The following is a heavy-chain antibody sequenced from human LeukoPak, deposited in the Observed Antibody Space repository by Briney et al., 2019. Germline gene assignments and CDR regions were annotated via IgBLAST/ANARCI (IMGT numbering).Heavy chain of an antibody. V-gene: IGHV3-43*02. CDR1: VFTFDYQA. Sequence: GWALPVPCPSCVFTFDYQAWHLLGQAPAKGLEGVALISGYGCGTYYAVSVKRRFTISKDNSKNSLYLQMNSLRTEDTALYYCAKGGPLYSSWYIRDYYYYGMDVWGQGTTVTVSS. D-gene: IGHD6-13*01. J-gene: IGHJ6*02. CDR2: ISGYGCGT. CDR3: AKGGPLYSSWYIRDYYYYGMDV.